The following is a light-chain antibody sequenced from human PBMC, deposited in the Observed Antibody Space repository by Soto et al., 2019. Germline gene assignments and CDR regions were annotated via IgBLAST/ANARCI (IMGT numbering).Light chain of an antibody. CDR3: MQALQTPGDP. CDR2: LGS. J-gene: IGKJ2*01. Sequence: DIVMTLSPLSLPVTPGEPASISCRSSQSLLHSNGYNYLDWYLQKPGQSPQLLIYLGSTRASGVPDRFSGSGSGTHFTLKISRVEAEDVGVYFCMQALQTPGDPFGQGTKLEIK. V-gene: IGKV2-28*01. CDR1: QSLLHSNGYNY.